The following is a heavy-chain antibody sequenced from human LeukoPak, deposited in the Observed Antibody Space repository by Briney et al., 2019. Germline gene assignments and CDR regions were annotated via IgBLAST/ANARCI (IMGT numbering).Heavy chain of an antibody. CDR3: AKGRPNIVTTRWGAFDI. V-gene: IGHV3-23*01. CDR2: XXPSGGSX. J-gene: IGHJ3*02. Sequence: PGGSLRLSCXASGFTFXXXXXXXVRQAXGXXXXXXXXXXPSGGSXYXXXXXXXXXXXXRDNSRDTLYLQMNTLRAEDTAIYYCAKGRPNIVTTRWGAFDIWGQGTMVTVSS. CDR1: GFTFXXXX. D-gene: IGHD5-12*01.